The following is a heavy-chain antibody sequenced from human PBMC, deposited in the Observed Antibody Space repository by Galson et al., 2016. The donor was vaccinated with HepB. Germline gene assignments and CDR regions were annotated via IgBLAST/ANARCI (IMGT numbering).Heavy chain of an antibody. D-gene: IGHD2-2*01. Sequence: SLRLSCAASGFSFIHHALHWVRQAPGKGLEWLALISHDGSTKYYADSVKGRFTVSRDNSENTLFLQMSGLRVEDTAVYFCASCTGISCPLRKWGQGTLVTVSS. V-gene: IGHV3-30-3*01. J-gene: IGHJ4*02. CDR3: ASCTGISCPLRK. CDR1: GFSFIHHA. CDR2: ISHDGSTK.